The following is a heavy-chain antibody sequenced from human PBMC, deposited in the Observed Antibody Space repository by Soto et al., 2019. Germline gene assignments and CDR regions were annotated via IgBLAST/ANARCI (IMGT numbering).Heavy chain of an antibody. CDR2: IYWDDVQ. V-gene: IGHV2-5*02. Sequence: QITLKESGPTLVKPTQTLTLTCTFSGFSLSTSGVGVGWIRQPPGKALEWLARIYWDDVQRYSPSLKSRISPGPDTAKHQAVLTMTNIGPVHTATFYSAHRRTVGTSNWFDPWGQGTLVTVSS. CDR1: GFSLSTSGVG. J-gene: IGHJ5*02. D-gene: IGHD1-26*01. CDR3: AHRRTVGTSNWFDP.